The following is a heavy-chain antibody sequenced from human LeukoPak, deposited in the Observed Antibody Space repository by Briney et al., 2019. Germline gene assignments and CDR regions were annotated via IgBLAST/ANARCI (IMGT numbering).Heavy chain of an antibody. J-gene: IGHJ5*02. CDR2: ISDSGGNT. CDR1: GFTFSSYA. CDR3: AKKIPTSFDP. V-gene: IGHV3-23*01. Sequence: PGGSLRLSCAASGFTFSSYAMSWVRQAPAKGLEWVSGISDSGGNTYYAGSVKGRFTISRDNSKNMLYLQMNSLRAEDTAVYYCAKKIPTSFDPWGQGTLVTVSS.